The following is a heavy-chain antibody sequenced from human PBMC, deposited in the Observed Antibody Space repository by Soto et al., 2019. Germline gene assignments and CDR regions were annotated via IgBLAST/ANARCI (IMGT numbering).Heavy chain of an antibody. J-gene: IGHJ6*02. V-gene: IGHV3-30-3*01. Sequence: ESGGGVVQPGRSLRLSCAASGFTFSSYAMHWVRQAPGKGLEWVAVISYDGSNKYYADSVKGRFTISRDNSKNTLYLQMNSLRAEDTAVYYCARDRSVLMVYAISPHYYYGMDVWGQGTTVTVSS. CDR1: GFTFSSYA. D-gene: IGHD2-8*01. CDR2: ISYDGSNK. CDR3: ARDRSVLMVYAISPHYYYGMDV.